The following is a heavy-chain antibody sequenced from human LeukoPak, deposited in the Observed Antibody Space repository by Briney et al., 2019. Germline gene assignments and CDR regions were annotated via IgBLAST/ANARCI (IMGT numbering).Heavy chain of an antibody. CDR1: GFTFSSCS. CDR3: ARSSAVAGTLDY. V-gene: IGHV3-21*01. J-gene: IGHJ4*02. CDR2: ISSSSSYI. D-gene: IGHD6-19*01. Sequence: PGGSLRLSCAASGFTFSSCSMNWVRQAPGKGLEWVSSISSSSSYIYYADSVKGRFTISRDNAKNSLYLQMNSLRAEDTAVYYCARSSAVAGTLDYWGQGTLVTVSS.